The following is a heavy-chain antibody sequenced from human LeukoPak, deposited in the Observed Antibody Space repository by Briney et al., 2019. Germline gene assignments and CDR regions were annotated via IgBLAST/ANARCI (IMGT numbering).Heavy chain of an antibody. CDR3: ARLNDRADAFDI. V-gene: IGHV4-59*01. CDR1: GGSFSGYY. Sequence: SETLSLTCAVYGGSFSGYYWSWIRQPPGKGLEWIGYIYYSGSTNCNPSLKSRVTISVDTSKNQFSLKLSSVTAADTAVYYCARLNDRADAFDIWGQGTMVTVSS. D-gene: IGHD3-22*01. J-gene: IGHJ3*02. CDR2: IYYSGST.